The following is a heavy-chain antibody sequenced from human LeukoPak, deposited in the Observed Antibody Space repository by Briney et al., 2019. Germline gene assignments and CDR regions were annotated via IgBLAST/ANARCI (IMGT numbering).Heavy chain of an antibody. CDR3: ARQGGYDSSGYYYLDY. V-gene: IGHV4-59*08. D-gene: IGHD3-22*01. CDR2: NYYSGST. Sequence: SETLSLTCTVSGGSISSYYWSWIRQPPGKGLEWIGYNYYSGSTNYNPSLKSRVTISVDTSKNQFSLKLSSVTAADTAVYYCARQGGYDSSGYYYLDYWGQGTLVTVSS. J-gene: IGHJ4*02. CDR1: GGSISSYY.